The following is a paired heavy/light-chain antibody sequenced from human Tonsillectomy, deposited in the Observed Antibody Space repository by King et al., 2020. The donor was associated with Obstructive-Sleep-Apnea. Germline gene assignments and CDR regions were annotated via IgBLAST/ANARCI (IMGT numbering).Heavy chain of an antibody. Sequence: EVQVVESGGGLVKPGGSLRLSCAASGFTFSSYNMNWVRQAPGKGLEWVSSITGSTNYIYYADSVKGRFTISRDNPKKSLYLQMNSLRAEDTAVYYCAREAPFTIFGAVMGALDIWGQGTMVTVSS. V-gene: IGHV3-21*01. D-gene: IGHD3-3*01. CDR3: AREAPFTIFGAVMGALDI. CDR2: ITGSTNYI. CDR1: GFTFSSYN. J-gene: IGHJ3*02.
Light chain of an antibody. CDR2: GKN. CDR3: NSRDISGKHWV. Sequence: SSELTQDPAVSVALGQTVRITCQGDSLRSYYASWYQQKPGQAPVLVIYGKNNRPSGIPDRFSGSSSGNTASLTITGAQAEDEADYYCNSRDISGKHWVFGGGTKLTVL. CDR1: SLRSYY. J-gene: IGLJ3*02. V-gene: IGLV3-19*01.